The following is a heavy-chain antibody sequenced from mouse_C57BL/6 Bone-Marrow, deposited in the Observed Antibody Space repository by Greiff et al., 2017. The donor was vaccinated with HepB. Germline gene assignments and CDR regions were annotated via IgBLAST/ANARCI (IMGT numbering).Heavy chain of an antibody. V-gene: IGHV5-6*01. CDR1: GFTFSSYG. CDR2: ISRGGSYT. J-gene: IGHJ4*01. D-gene: IGHD1-1*01. Sequence: EVQVVESGGDLVKPGGSLKLSCAASGFTFSSYGMSWVRQTPGKRLEWVATISRGGSYTYYPDSVKGRFIRSRDNAKNPMDLQMGSLTSEDTAMYYCSRHEIYTVVSMDYWGQGTSVTVSS. CDR3: SRHEIYTVVSMDY.